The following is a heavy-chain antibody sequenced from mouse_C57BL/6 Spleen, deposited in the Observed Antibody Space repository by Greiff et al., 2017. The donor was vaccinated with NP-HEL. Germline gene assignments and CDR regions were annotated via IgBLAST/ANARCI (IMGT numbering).Heavy chain of an antibody. CDR1: GYTFTSYW. V-gene: IGHV1-61*01. CDR3: ARKARGAFDV. Sequence: QVQLQQPGAELVRPGSSVKLSCKASGYTFTSYWMDWVKQRPGQGLEWIGNIYPSDSETHYNQKFKDKATLTVDKSSSTAYMQLSSLTSEDSAVYYCARKARGAFDVWGTGTTGTVSS. J-gene: IGHJ1*03. D-gene: IGHD3-1*01. CDR2: IYPSDSET.